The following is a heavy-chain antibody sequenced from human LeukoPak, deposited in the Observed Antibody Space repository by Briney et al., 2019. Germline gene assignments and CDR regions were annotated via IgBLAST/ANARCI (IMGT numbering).Heavy chain of an antibody. V-gene: IGHV3-48*04. CDR3: TLSGY. D-gene: IGHD2-15*01. CDR1: GFSFSSYS. Sequence: GGSLRLSCTASGFSFSSYSMNWVRQAPGKGLEWVSYINSGGNTIHYAGSVKGRFTISRDNARNSLYLQMNSLRAEDTAVYYCTLSGYWGQGSLVTVSS. J-gene: IGHJ4*02. CDR2: INSGGNTI.